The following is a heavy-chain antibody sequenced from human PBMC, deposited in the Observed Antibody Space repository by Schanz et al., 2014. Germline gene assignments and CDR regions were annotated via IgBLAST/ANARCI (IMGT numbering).Heavy chain of an antibody. V-gene: IGHV3-23*04. Sequence: VQLVESGGGVVQFGRSLRLSCVASGFTFSSYGMHWVRQAPGKGLEWVSGISGSGGSTYYADSVKGRFTISRDNSKNTLYLQMNSLRAEDTAVYYCARPRFDYGEVDYWGQGTLXTVSS. D-gene: IGHD4-17*01. CDR3: ARPRFDYGEVDY. CDR2: ISGSGGST. CDR1: GFTFSSYG. J-gene: IGHJ4*02.